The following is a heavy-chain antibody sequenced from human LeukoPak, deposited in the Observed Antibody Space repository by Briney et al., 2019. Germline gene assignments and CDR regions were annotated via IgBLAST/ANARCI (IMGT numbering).Heavy chain of an antibody. Sequence: GASVKVSCKASGGTFSSYAISWVRQAPGQGLEWMGGIIPIFGTANYAQKFQGRVTITADESTSTAYMKLSSLRSEDTAVYYCARVLQGLGGGVDYWGQGTLVTVSS. CDR3: ARVLQGLGGGVDY. CDR1: GGTFSSYA. D-gene: IGHD6-19*01. V-gene: IGHV1-69*13. J-gene: IGHJ4*02. CDR2: IIPIFGTA.